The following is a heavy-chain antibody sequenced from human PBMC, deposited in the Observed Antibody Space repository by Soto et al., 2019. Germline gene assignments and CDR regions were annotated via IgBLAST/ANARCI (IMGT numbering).Heavy chain of an antibody. CDR2: IYYDGST. CDR3: ARGVITMVRGVINLAYYYYGMDV. D-gene: IGHD3-10*01. CDR1: GDSITSINNY. J-gene: IGHJ6*02. Sequence: PSETLSLTCTVSGDSITSINNYWGWIRQPPGMGLEWIANIYYDGSTFYNPSLKSRVAMSIDTSKNQFSLKLSSVTAADTAVYYCARGVITMVRGVINLAYYYYGMDVWGQGTTVTVSS. V-gene: IGHV4-39*01.